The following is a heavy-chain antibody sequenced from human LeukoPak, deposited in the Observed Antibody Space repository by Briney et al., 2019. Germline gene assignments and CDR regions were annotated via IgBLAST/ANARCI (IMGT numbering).Heavy chain of an antibody. CDR3: AKGDKQLHD. D-gene: IGHD6-6*01. J-gene: IGHJ4*02. V-gene: IGHV3-30*18. CDR1: GFTFSNCG. Sequence: PGGSLRLSCAASGFTFSNCGMHWVRQAPGKGLEWVAIISYDGSNKYYGDSVKGRFTISRDNSKNTLYLQMNSLRAEDTAVYYCAKGDKQLHDWGQGTLVTVSS. CDR2: ISYDGSNK.